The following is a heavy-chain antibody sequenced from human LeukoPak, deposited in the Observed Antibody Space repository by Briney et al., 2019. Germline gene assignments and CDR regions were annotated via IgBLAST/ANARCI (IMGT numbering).Heavy chain of an antibody. J-gene: IGHJ4*02. V-gene: IGHV1-2*02. CDR2: INPNSGGT. CDR1: GYTFTGYY. Sequence: ASVKVSCKASGYTFTGYYMHWVRQAPGQGLEWMGWINPNSGGTNYAQKFQGGVTMTRDTSISTAYMELSRLRSDDTAVYYCARVRWYYDSSGYYSIKPFDYWGQGTLVTVSS. CDR3: ARVRWYYDSSGYYSIKPFDY. D-gene: IGHD3-22*01.